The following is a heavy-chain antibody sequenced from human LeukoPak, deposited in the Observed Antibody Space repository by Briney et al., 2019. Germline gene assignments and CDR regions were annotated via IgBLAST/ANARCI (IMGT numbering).Heavy chain of an antibody. J-gene: IGHJ5*02. V-gene: IGHV4-59*01. Sequence: PSETLSLTCTVSGGSISSYYWSWIRQPPGKGLEWIGYIYYSGSTNYNPSLKSRVTISVDTSKNQFSLKLSSVTAADTAVYYCARDRRGYYDSSGYGYWFDPWGQGTLVIVSS. CDR2: IYYSGST. CDR1: GGSISSYY. D-gene: IGHD3-22*01. CDR3: ARDRRGYYDSSGYGYWFDP.